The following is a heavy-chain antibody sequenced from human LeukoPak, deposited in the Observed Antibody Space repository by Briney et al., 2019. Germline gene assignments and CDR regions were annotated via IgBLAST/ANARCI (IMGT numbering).Heavy chain of an antibody. CDR1: GGSISSGSYY. V-gene: IGHV4-61*02. D-gene: IGHD4-17*01. CDR3: ARDHPDYGDYCFDY. Sequence: SQTLSLTCTVSGGSISSGSYYWSWIRQPAGKGLEWIGRIYTSGSTNYNPSLKSRVTMSVDTSKNQFSLKLSSVTAADTAVYYCARDHPDYGDYCFDYWGQGTLVTVSS. J-gene: IGHJ4*02. CDR2: IYTSGST.